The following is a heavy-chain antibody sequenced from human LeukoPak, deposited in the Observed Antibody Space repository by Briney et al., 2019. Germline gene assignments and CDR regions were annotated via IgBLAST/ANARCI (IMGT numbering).Heavy chain of an antibody. J-gene: IGHJ4*02. CDR2: LTSDSDFI. V-gene: IGHV3-21*01. D-gene: IGHD6-19*01. Sequence: PGGSLRLSCAASGFNFSSYTMTWVRQAPGKGLEWVSSLTSDSDFIYYVDSVKGRFTISRDNAKKSLFLHMNSLRGEDTAVYYCARGIVVAGRYYFDYWGQGTLVTVSS. CDR1: GFNFSSYT. CDR3: ARGIVVAGRYYFDY.